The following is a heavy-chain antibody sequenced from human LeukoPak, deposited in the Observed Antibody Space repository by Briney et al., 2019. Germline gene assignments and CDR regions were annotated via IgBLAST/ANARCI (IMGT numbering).Heavy chain of an antibody. Sequence: TGRSLRLSCAASGFTFSSYGMHWVRQAPGKGLEWVSAISRSGGSTYYADSVKGRSTFSRDNSKNTLYLQMNSLGAEDTAVYFCARGGGDYCFDYWGQGALVTVSS. V-gene: IGHV3-23*01. J-gene: IGHJ4*02. CDR1: GFTFSSYG. CDR2: ISRSGGST. D-gene: IGHD2-21*02. CDR3: ARGGGDYCFDY.